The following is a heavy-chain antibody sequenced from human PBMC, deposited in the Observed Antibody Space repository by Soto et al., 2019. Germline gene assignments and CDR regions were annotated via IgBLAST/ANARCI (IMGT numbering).Heavy chain of an antibody. V-gene: IGHV3-21*01. Sequence: GGSLRLSCAASGFTFSSYSRNWVRQAPGKGLEWVSSISSSSSYIYYADSVKGRFTISRDNAKNSLYLQMNSLRAEDTAVYYCARDPTIVATIDPDWFDPWGQGTLVTVSS. CDR2: ISSSSSYI. CDR1: GFTFSSYS. J-gene: IGHJ5*02. D-gene: IGHD5-12*01. CDR3: ARDPTIVATIDPDWFDP.